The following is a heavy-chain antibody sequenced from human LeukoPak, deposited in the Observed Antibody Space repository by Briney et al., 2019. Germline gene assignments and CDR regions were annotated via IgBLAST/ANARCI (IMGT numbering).Heavy chain of an antibody. V-gene: IGHV3-30-3*01. CDR2: ISYDGSNK. CDR3: ARGSAAAASTFDY. CDR1: GFTFSSYA. Sequence: QPGGSLRLSCAASGFTFSSYAMHWVRQAPGKGLEWVAVISYDGSNKYYADSVKGRFTTSRDNSKNTLYLQMNSLRAEDTAVYYCARGSAAAASTFDYWGQGTLVTVSS. D-gene: IGHD6-13*01. J-gene: IGHJ4*02.